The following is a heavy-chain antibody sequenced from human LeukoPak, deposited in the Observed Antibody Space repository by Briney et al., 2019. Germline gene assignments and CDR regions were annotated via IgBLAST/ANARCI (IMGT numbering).Heavy chain of an antibody. J-gene: IGHJ4*02. CDR3: AKAGGYGSGSPEDY. CDR2: ISGSGGST. CDR1: GFTFSSYA. Sequence: KAGGSLRLSCAASGFTFSSYAMSWVRQAPGKGLEWVSAISGSGGSTYYADSVKGRFTISRDNSKITLYLQMNSLRAEDTAVYYCAKAGGYGSGSPEDYWGQGTLVTVSS. D-gene: IGHD3-10*01. V-gene: IGHV3-23*01.